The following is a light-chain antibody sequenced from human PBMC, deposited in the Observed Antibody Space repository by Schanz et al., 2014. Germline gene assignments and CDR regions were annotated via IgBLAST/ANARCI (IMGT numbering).Light chain of an antibody. J-gene: IGLJ2*01. V-gene: IGLV2-23*01. CDR2: EDS. CDR3: CAYAGSGSVV. CDR1: SSDVASHNL. Sequence: QSALTQPASVSGSPGQSITISCTGTSSDVASHNLVSWYQQYPGRAPKLMIYEDSTRPSGVSNRFSGSKSGNTASLTISGLQAEDEADYFCCAYAGSGSVVFGGGTKLTVL.